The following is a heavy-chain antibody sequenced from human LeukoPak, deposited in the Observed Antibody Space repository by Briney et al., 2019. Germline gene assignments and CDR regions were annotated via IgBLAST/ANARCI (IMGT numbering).Heavy chain of an antibody. V-gene: IGHV3-7*01. J-gene: IGHJ4*02. D-gene: IGHD3-22*01. CDR1: GFTFNSNW. CDR3: ARDKYYDRYFDS. Sequence: PGGSLRLSCVASGFTFNSNWMSWVRQAPGKGLEWVANIKQDGSEKYYVDSVKGRFTISRDNAKNSLSLQMNSLRAEDTDVYYCARDKYYDRYFDSWGRGTLVTVSS. CDR2: IKQDGSEK.